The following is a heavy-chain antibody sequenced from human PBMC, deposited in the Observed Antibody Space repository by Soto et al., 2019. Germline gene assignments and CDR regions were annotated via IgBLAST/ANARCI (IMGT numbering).Heavy chain of an antibody. CDR3: ARRITMVRGVIIGSYNWFDP. CDR1: GGSISSSSYY. Sequence: SETLSLTCTVSGGSISSSSYYWGWIRQPPGKGLEWIGSIYYSGSTYYSPSLKSRVTISVDTSKNQFSLKLSSVTAADTAVYYCARRITMVRGVIIGSYNWFDPWGQGTLVTVSS. J-gene: IGHJ5*02. D-gene: IGHD3-10*01. V-gene: IGHV4-39*01. CDR2: IYYSGST.